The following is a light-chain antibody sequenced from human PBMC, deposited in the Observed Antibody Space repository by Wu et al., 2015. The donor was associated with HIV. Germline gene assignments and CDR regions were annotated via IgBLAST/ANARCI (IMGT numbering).Light chain of an antibody. J-gene: IGKJ2*01. Sequence: DIQLTQSPSFLSASVGDRVSVTCRASQGIGDFLVWYQQKPGKAPKLLIYDASTLHSGVPSRFSGSRSGTEFTLTISTLQSEDFAVYYCQQYDDWPPYTFGQGTQAGDQT. V-gene: IGKV1-9*01. CDR3: QQYDDWPPYT. CDR1: QGIGDF. CDR2: DAS.